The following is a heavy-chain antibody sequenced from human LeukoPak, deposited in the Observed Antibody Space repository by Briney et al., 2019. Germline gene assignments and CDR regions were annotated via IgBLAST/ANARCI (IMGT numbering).Heavy chain of an antibody. Sequence: PSETLSLTCAVSGYSISSGYYWGWIRQPPGKGLQWIGSIYHSGSTYYNPSLKSRVTISVDTSKNQFSLKLSSVSAADTAVYYCARPATAVAGTVDYWGQGTLVTVSS. D-gene: IGHD6-19*01. CDR1: GYSISSGYY. CDR2: IYHSGST. J-gene: IGHJ4*02. V-gene: IGHV4-38-2*01. CDR3: ARPATAVAGTVDY.